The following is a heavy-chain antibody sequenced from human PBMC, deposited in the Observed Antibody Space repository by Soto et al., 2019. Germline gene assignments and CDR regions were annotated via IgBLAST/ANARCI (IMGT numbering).Heavy chain of an antibody. CDR3: ARDFEGITGTGFDY. CDR2: IISSSITI. Sequence: GGSLRLSCAASGFTFSSYSMNWVRQAPGKGLEWVSYIISSSITIYYADSVKGRFTISRDNAKNSLYLQMNSLRAEDTAVYYCARDFEGITGTGFDYWGQGTLVTVSS. J-gene: IGHJ4*02. D-gene: IGHD1-7*01. V-gene: IGHV3-48*01. CDR1: GFTFSSYS.